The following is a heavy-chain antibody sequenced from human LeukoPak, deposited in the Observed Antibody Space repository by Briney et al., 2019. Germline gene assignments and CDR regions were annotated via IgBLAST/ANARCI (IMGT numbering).Heavy chain of an antibody. Sequence: GGSLRLSCAASGFIFSSYSMNWVRQAPGKGLEWVSYISTSSSTIYYADSVKGRFTISRGNAKNSLYLQMNSLRAEDTAVYYCARSGSGSYYNRYFDYWGQGTLVTVSS. D-gene: IGHD3-10*01. V-gene: IGHV3-48*01. CDR2: ISTSSSTI. CDR3: ARSGSGSYYNRYFDY. CDR1: GFIFSSYS. J-gene: IGHJ4*02.